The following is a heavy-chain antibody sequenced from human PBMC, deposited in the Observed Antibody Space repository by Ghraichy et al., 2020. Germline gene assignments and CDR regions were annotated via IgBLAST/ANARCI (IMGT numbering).Heavy chain of an antibody. D-gene: IGHD5-12*01. Sequence: GGSLRLSCAASGFTFSNYAMSWVRQAPGKGLEWVSAITGSGGSTYYADSVKGRFTISRDNSKNTLYLQMNSLRAEDMAVYYCAKAFFSGMGPYFDYWGRGTLVTVSS. CDR1: GFTFSNYA. V-gene: IGHV3-23*01. CDR3: AKAFFSGMGPYFDY. CDR2: ITGSGGST. J-gene: IGHJ4*02.